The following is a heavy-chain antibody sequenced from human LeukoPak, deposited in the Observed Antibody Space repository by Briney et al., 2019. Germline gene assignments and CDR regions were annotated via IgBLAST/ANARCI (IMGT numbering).Heavy chain of an antibody. CDR3: ARGIDLAIAAALDI. CDR2: IIPIFGTA. Sequence: SVKVSCKASGGTFSSYAISWVRQAPGQGLEWRGGIIPIFGTANYAQKFQGRVTITADESTSTAYMELSSLRSEDTAVYYCARGIDLAIAAALDIWGQGTMVTVSS. CDR1: GGTFSSYA. J-gene: IGHJ3*02. D-gene: IGHD6-13*01. V-gene: IGHV1-69*01.